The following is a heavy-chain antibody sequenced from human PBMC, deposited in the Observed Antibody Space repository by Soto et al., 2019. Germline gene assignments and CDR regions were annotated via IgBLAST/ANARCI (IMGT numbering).Heavy chain of an antibody. J-gene: IGHJ4*02. CDR2: ISAYNGNT. Sequence: ASVKVSCKASGYTFTSYAMHWVRQAPGQGLEWMGWISAYNGNTNYAQKRQGRVTVTTDTSTSTAYMELRSLRSDDTAVYYCASDLTGPPVYWARGTLVTVSS. CDR1: GYTFTSYA. V-gene: IGHV1-18*01. D-gene: IGHD3-9*01. CDR3: ASDLTGPPVY.